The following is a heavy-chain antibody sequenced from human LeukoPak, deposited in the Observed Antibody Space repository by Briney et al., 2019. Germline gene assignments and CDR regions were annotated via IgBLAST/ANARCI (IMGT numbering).Heavy chain of an antibody. CDR2: INPNSGAT. Sequence: ASVKVSCKVSGYTLTELSMHWVRQAPGQGLEWMGWINPNSGATKYAQNFQGRVTMTRATSISTAYMELSRLRPDDTAVYYCARGNRGDYYDSNGYPDYWGQGTLVTVSS. CDR1: GYTLTELS. D-gene: IGHD3-22*01. J-gene: IGHJ4*02. CDR3: ARGNRGDYYDSNGYPDY. V-gene: IGHV1-2*02.